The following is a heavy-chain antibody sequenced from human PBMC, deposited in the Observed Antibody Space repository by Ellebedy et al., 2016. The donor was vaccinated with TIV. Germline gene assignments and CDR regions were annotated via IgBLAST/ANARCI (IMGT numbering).Heavy chain of an antibody. CDR2: MSYDGNKK. CDR3: ARGSADYSGKWYFDL. CDR1: GFTFRSYD. V-gene: IGHV3-30*03. D-gene: IGHD2-15*01. Sequence: PGGSLRLSCSASGFTFRSYDMHLVRQAPGKKLEWVAVMSYDGNKKYYGDSVRGRFTISRDNSKNTLYLEMNSLRAEDTAVFYCARGSADYSGKWYFDLWGRGTLITVSS. J-gene: IGHJ2*01.